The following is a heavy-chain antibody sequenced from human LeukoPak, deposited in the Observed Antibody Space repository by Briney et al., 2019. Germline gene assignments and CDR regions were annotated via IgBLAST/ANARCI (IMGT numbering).Heavy chain of an antibody. D-gene: IGHD3-22*01. CDR1: GGSISSGGYY. CDR3: ARMIVVVRDAFDI. J-gene: IGHJ3*02. CDR2: IYYSGGT. Sequence: SETLSLTCTVSGGSISSGGYYWSWIRQHPGKGLEWIGYIYYSGGTYYNPSLKSRVTISVDTSKNQFSLKLSSVTAADTAVYYCARMIVVVRDAFDIWGQGTMVTVSS. V-gene: IGHV4-31*03.